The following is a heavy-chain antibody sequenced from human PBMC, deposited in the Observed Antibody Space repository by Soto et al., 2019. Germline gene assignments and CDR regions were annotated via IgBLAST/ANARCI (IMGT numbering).Heavy chain of an antibody. CDR1: GFTFSTYS. V-gene: IGHV3-21*01. CDR3: ARDYYGDYYFDY. J-gene: IGHJ4*02. CDR2: ISGSGSSI. D-gene: IGHD4-17*01. Sequence: GGSLRLSCVVSGFTFSTYSMNWVRQAPGKGLEWVSSISGSGSSIDYADSVKGRFTISRDNAKNSLYLQMNSLRAEDTAVYYCARDYYGDYYFDYWGQGTLVTVSS.